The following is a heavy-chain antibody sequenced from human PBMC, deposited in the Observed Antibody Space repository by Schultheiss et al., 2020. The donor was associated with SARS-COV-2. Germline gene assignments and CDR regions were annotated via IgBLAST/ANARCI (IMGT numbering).Heavy chain of an antibody. Sequence: SETLSLTCTVSGGSISSYYWSWIRQPPGKGLEWIGYIYYSGSTNYNPSLKSRVTISVDTSKNQFSLKLSSVTAADTAVYYCARVHTLGIAAAGTTYYYYYGMDVWGQGTTVTVSS. V-gene: IGHV4-59*12. J-gene: IGHJ6*02. D-gene: IGHD6-13*01. CDR2: IYYSGST. CDR1: GGSISSYY. CDR3: ARVHTLGIAAAGTTYYYYYGMDV.